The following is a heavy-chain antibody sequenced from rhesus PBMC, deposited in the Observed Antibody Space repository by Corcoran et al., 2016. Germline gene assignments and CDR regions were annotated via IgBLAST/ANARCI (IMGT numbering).Heavy chain of an antibody. D-gene: IGHD2-39*02. CDR2: ISAGGWNT. V-gene: IGHV4-173*01. CDR1: GAAINSHS. CDR3: ARGYTKGPFDY. J-gene: IGHJ4*01. Sequence: QLQLQESGPGLVKPSETLSLTCAVSGAAINSHSWTWIRQPPGKGLEWSGRISAGGWNTDYNPSLKTRVTISTDTSKNDFSLKLSSLTAADTAVYYCARGYTKGPFDYWGQGVLVTVSS.